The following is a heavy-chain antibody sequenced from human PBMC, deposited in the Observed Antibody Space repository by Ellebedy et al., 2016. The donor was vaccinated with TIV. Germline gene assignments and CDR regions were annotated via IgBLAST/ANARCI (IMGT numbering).Heavy chain of an antibody. CDR1: GGSLSGYC. J-gene: IGHJ4*02. CDR2: VHHTGGT. Sequence: SETLSLXXVVYGGSLSGYCWSWIRQSPEKGLEWIGEVHHTGGTNYNPSLESRLTLSIDTSNNQFSLKLTSMTAADTAVYYCARGPLGILDYWGQGTLVAVSS. V-gene: IGHV4-34*01. D-gene: IGHD6-13*01. CDR3: ARGPLGILDY.